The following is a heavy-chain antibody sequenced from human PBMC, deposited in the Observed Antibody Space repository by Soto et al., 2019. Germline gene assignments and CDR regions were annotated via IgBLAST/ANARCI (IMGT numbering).Heavy chain of an antibody. CDR3: ARVTTLPYYYGMDV. J-gene: IGHJ6*02. Sequence: QVQLVQSGAEVKKPGSSVKVSCKASGGTFSSYAISWVRQAPGQGLEWMGGIIPIFGTANYAQKFQGRVTITADESTSTAYMELSGLRSEDTAVYYCARVTTLPYYYGMDVWGQGTTVTVSS. D-gene: IGHD4-17*01. V-gene: IGHV1-69*12. CDR1: GGTFSSYA. CDR2: IIPIFGTA.